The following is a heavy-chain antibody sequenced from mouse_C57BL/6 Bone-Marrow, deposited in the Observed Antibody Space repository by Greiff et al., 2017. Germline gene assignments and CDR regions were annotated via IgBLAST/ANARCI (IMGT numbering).Heavy chain of an antibody. CDR1: GYTFTNYW. V-gene: IGHV1-63*01. Sequence: VQLQESGAELVRPGTSVKMSCKASGYTFTNYWIGWAKQRPGRGLEWIGDIYPGGGYTNYNEKFKGKATLTADKSSSTAYMKFSSLTSEDSAIYFCARSQLGGDYFDCWGQGTTLTVSS. J-gene: IGHJ2*01. CDR2: IYPGGGYT. CDR3: ARSQLGGDYFDC. D-gene: IGHD4-1*02.